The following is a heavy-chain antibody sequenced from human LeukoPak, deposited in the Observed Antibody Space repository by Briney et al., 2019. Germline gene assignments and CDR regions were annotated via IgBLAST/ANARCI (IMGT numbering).Heavy chain of an antibody. CDR3: ARDRGHGYNYFDY. Sequence: SETLSLTCAVSGGSISSYYWSWIRQPPGKGLEWIGYIYYSGSTNYNPSLKSRVTISVDTSKNQFSLKLSSVTAADTAVYYCARDRGHGYNYFDYWGQGTLVTVSS. CDR2: IYYSGST. V-gene: IGHV4-59*01. CDR1: GGSISSYY. J-gene: IGHJ4*02. D-gene: IGHD5-24*01.